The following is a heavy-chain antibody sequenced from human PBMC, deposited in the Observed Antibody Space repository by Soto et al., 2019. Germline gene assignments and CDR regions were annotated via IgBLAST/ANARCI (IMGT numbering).Heavy chain of an antibody. V-gene: IGHV4-59*12. CDR3: ARFYGDYLNWFDP. D-gene: IGHD4-17*01. Sequence: SETLSLTCTVSGGSISSYYWSWIRQPPGKGLEWIGYIYYSGSTYYNPSLKSRVTISVDRSEKQFALKLSSVTAADTAVYYCARFYGDYLNWFDPWGQGTLVTVSS. J-gene: IGHJ5*02. CDR1: GGSISSYY. CDR2: IYYSGST.